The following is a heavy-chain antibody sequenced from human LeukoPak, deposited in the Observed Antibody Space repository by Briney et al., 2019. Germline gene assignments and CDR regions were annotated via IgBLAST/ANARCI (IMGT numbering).Heavy chain of an antibody. D-gene: IGHD4-23*01. CDR3: ARDNSVEDTAWWFER. CDR1: GYTFPSYY. V-gene: IGHV1-46*01. J-gene: IGHJ5*02. CDR2: INPSGGST. Sequence: ASVNVSCKASGYTFPSYYMHWVRQATGQELEWMGIINPSGGSTSYVQKFQGRVTMTRDMSTSTDYMELSSLRSEDTAVYYCARDNSVEDTAWWFERWGQGTLVTVSS.